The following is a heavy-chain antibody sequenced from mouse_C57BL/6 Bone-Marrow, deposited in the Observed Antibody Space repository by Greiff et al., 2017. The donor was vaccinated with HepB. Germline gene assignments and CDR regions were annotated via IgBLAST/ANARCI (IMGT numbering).Heavy chain of an antibody. Sequence: EVKLVESGGDLVKPGGSLKLSCAASGFAFSTSGMSWVRQTPDKRLEWVATINTGGSYTYYAYNVRGRFTITRDTTKNTLVLLMSSLKSEESAIYYCARDRFGFYFDYWGQGTTLTVSA. J-gene: IGHJ2*01. D-gene: IGHD2-14*01. V-gene: IGHV5-6*01. CDR1: GFAFSTSG. CDR3: ARDRFGFYFDY. CDR2: INTGGSYT.